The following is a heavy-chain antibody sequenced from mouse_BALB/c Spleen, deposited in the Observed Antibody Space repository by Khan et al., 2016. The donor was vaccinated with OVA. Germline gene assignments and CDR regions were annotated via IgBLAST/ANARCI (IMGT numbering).Heavy chain of an antibody. CDR2: IRYDGDS. CDR1: GYSITSGYF. D-gene: IGHD3-1*01. CDR3: ARGGSSGPAWFAY. V-gene: IGHV3-6*02. J-gene: IGHJ3*01. Sequence: EVKLEESGPGLVKPSQSLSLTCSVTGYSITSGYFWNWIRQFPGNNLEWLGYIRYDGDSNYNPSLKNRISITRDTSKNQFFLKLKSVPPEDAATYYCARGGSSGPAWFAYWGQGTLVTVSA.